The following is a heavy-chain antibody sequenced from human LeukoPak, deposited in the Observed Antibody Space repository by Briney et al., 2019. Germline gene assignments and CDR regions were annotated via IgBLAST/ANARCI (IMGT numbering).Heavy chain of an antibody. Sequence: PSETLSLTRTVSGGSISTYYWSWIRQPAGKGLEWIGHIYTSGTTNYNPSLKSRVTMSVDTSKNQFSLKLNSVTAADTAVYYCARLYSSSSHFDYWGQGTLVTVTS. V-gene: IGHV4-4*07. CDR3: ARLYSSSSHFDY. D-gene: IGHD6-6*01. J-gene: IGHJ4*02. CDR2: IYTSGTT. CDR1: GGSISTYY.